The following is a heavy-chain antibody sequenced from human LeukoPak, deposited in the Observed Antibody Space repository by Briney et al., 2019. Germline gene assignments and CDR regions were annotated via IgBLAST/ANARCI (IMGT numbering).Heavy chain of an antibody. D-gene: IGHD2-2*01. CDR1: GGSSSGYY. V-gene: IGHV4-34*01. J-gene: IGHJ6*03. CDR3: ARGRYCSSTSCYWGRYYYYMDV. CDR2: INHSGST. Sequence: PSETLSLTCAVYGGSSSGYYGSWIRQPPGKGLDWMGEINHSGSTNYNPSLKSRVTISVDTSKNQFSLKLSSVTAADTAVYYCARGRYCSSTSCYWGRYYYYMDVWGKGTTVTVSS.